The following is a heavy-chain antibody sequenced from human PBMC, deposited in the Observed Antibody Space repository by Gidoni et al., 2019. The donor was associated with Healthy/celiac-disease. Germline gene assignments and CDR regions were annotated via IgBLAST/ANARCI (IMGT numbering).Heavy chain of an antibody. CDR3: ARDLLAVAGKGNY. CDR1: GCTVCSNY. Sequence: EVQLVECGGGWMQPGGSLRLACAASGCTVCSNYMSWVRQARGNGLEWVSVIYVGVSTSYADSVKGRFTISRDNSKNTLYLQMNSLRAEDTAVYYCARDLLAVAGKGNYWGQGTLVTVSS. CDR2: IYVGVST. D-gene: IGHD6-19*01. V-gene: IGHV3-53*01. J-gene: IGHJ4*02.